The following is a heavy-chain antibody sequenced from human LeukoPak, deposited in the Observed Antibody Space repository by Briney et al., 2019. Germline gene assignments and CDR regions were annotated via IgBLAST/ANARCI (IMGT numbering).Heavy chain of an antibody. V-gene: IGHV4-59*01. D-gene: IGHD3-10*01. Sequence: PSETLSLTCTVSGGSISSYYWSWIRQPPGKGLEWIGYIYYSGSTNYNPSLKSRVTISVDTSKNQFSLKLSSVTAEDTAVYYCAKDGGVRGPDYYYYMDVWGKGTTVTISS. CDR3: AKDGGVRGPDYYYYMDV. CDR2: IYYSGST. CDR1: GGSISSYY. J-gene: IGHJ6*03.